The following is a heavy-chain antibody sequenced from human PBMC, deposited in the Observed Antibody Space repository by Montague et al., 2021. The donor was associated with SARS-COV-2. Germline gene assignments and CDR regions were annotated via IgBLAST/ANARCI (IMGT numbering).Heavy chain of an antibody. Sequence: SETLSLTCTVSGGSISSTSYYWGWIRQPPGKGLEWIGSISHSGSTYYKSSLKSRVTISVDTSKNQFSLRLGSVTAADTAVYYCARHITGSGNAFDIWGQGTMVTVSS. V-gene: IGHV4-39*01. CDR1: GGSISSTSYY. CDR2: ISHSGST. J-gene: IGHJ3*02. CDR3: ARHITGSGNAFDI. D-gene: IGHD3-10*01.